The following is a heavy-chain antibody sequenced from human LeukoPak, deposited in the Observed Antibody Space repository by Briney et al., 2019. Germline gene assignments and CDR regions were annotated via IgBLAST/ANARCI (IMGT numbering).Heavy chain of an antibody. V-gene: IGHV3-9*01. CDR3: AKDQQFPPVGASDY. CDR2: ISWNSGSI. Sequence: PGGSLRLSCAASGFSFDDFAMHWVRQVPGKGLEWVSGISWNSGSIAYADSVKGRFTISRDNAKNSLYLQMNSLRTEDTAVYYCAKDQQFPPVGASDYWGQGTLVTVSS. J-gene: IGHJ4*02. D-gene: IGHD1-26*01. CDR1: GFSFDDFA.